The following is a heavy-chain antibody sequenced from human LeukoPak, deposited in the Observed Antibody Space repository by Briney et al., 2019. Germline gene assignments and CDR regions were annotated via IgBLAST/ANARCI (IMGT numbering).Heavy chain of an antibody. CDR3: ARGARAGYNLEPFDY. D-gene: IGHD5-24*01. V-gene: IGHV4-59*01. Sequence: PSETLSLTCTVSGGSISTYYWSWIRQPPGKGLEWNGYIYYSGSTNYNPSLKSRVTISVDMSKNQFSLKLSSVTAADTAVYYCARGARAGYNLEPFDYWGQGTLVTVSS. CDR1: GGSISTYY. CDR2: IYYSGST. J-gene: IGHJ4*02.